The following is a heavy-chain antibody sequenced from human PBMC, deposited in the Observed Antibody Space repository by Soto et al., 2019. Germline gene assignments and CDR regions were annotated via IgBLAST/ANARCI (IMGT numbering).Heavy chain of an antibody. CDR1: GFTFGDYA. D-gene: IGHD2-15*01. CDR3: TRGIRVPDY. J-gene: IGHJ4*02. V-gene: IGHV3-49*04. Sequence: GGSLRLSCTASGFTFGDYAMSWVRQAPGKGLEWVGSIGSKVHGGTTVYAASVKGRFTISREDSKSIAYVQMNSLKTEDTAVYYCTRGIRVPDYWGQGTLVTVSS. CDR2: IGSKVHGGTT.